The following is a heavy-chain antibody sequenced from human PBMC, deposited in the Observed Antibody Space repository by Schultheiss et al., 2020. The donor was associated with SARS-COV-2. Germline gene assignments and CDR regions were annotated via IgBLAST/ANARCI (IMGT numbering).Heavy chain of an antibody. CDR1: GGSFSGYY. D-gene: IGHD6-6*01. J-gene: IGHJ5*02. V-gene: IGHV4-34*01. Sequence: SETLSLTCGVYGGSFSGYYWGWIRQPPGKGLEWIGSIYYSGSTYCNPSLKSRVTISVDTSKNQFSLKLSSVTAADTAVYYCARAWPFLAAREGHWFDPWGQGTLVTVSS. CDR2: IYYSGST. CDR3: ARAWPFLAAREGHWFDP.